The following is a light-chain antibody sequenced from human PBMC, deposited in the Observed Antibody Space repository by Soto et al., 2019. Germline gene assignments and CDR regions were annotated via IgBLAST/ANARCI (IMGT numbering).Light chain of an antibody. V-gene: IGKV3-11*01. Sequence: EIVLTQSPATLSLSPGETATLSCRASQSVGNILAWYQHRPGQAPWLLISDASNRATGVPVRFSGSGSGTDFTLTINNPEPEDFAVYYCQQRSDWPLTFGGGTKVEI. CDR3: QQRSDWPLT. CDR2: DAS. J-gene: IGKJ4*01. CDR1: QSVGNI.